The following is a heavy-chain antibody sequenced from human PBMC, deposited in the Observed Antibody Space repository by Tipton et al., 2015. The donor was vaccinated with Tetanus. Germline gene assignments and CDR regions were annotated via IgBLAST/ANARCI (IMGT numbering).Heavy chain of an antibody. V-gene: IGHV1-69*13. CDR3: ARDHGDGYNDYYFDY. CDR2: IIPIFGTA. Sequence: QSGAEVKKPGASVKVSCKASGYTFTSYAISWVRQAPGQGLEWMGGIIPIFGTANYAQKFQGRVTITADESTSTAYMELSSLRSEDTAVYYCARDHGDGYNDYYFDYWGQGTLVTVSS. D-gene: IGHD5-24*01. CDR1: GYTFTSYA. J-gene: IGHJ4*02.